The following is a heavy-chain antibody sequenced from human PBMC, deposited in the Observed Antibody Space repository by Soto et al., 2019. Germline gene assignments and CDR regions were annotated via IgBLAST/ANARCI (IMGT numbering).Heavy chain of an antibody. D-gene: IGHD1-26*01. V-gene: IGHV3-74*01. CDR1: GVTFSGDW. CDR3: TRATFGAREY. CDR2: IDPYETGI. Sequence: PGGSLRLSCTDSGVTFSGDWRHWVRQAPGKGLVWVSRIDPYETGISYADSVKGRFTISRDNDKSTLYLQMNSLTVDDTAVYYCTRATFGAREYWGQGTPVTVSS. J-gene: IGHJ4*02.